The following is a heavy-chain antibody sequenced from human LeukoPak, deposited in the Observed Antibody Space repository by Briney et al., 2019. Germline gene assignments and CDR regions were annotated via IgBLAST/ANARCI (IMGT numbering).Heavy chain of an antibody. CDR2: INTNTGNP. V-gene: IGHV7-4-1*02. CDR1: GYTFTSYA. J-gene: IGHJ6*02. D-gene: IGHD3-22*01. CDR3: ARDLINRGSSGYYHYYYGMDV. Sequence: ASVKVSCKASGYTFTSYAMNWVRQAPGQGLEWMGWINTNTGNPTYAQGFTGRFVFSLDTSVSTAYLQISSLKAEDTAVYYCARDLINRGSSGYYHYYYGMDVWGQGTTVTVSS.